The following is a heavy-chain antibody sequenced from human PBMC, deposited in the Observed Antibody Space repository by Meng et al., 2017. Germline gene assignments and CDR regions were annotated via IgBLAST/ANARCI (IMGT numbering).Heavy chain of an antibody. CDR1: GFRVTDAW. CDR2: INSNSDGGTT. J-gene: IGHJ4*02. D-gene: IGHD6-13*01. CDR3: ATGAAAADH. V-gene: IGHV3-15*01. Sequence: EVQLVESGGGLVKPGGSLRLFCVASGFRVTDAWMSWVRQAPGKGLEWVGRINSNSDGGTTDYAAPVKGRLTISRDDSKNTLYLQMNSLITEDTAVYFCATGAAAADHWGQGTLVTVSS.